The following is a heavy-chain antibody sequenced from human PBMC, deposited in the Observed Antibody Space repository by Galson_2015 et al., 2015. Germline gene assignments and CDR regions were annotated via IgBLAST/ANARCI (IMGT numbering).Heavy chain of an antibody. J-gene: IGHJ4*02. V-gene: IGHV3-30*04. CDR2: ISSDGSHK. CDR3: ARETSATGYGDH. Sequence: SLRLSCAASRLSFSHYAMYWIRQGPGKGLEWVAVISSDGSHKYHADSVKGRFTISRDNSQRTVYLQMSSLRSDDTALYYCARETSATGYGDHWGQGTLVTVSS. D-gene: IGHD5-12*01. CDR1: RLSFSHYA.